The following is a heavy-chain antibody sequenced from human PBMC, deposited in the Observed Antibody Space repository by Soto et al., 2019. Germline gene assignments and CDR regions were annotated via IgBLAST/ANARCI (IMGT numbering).Heavy chain of an antibody. J-gene: IGHJ5*01. Sequence: LSLTCAVSGGSINTYYWSWVLQPPGKGLEWIGNIHHSGSTNYNPSLNSRVTISIDTSKNKLSLWLNSVTAADKAVYYXXRVVAGRYGICSFWFASWGQGTLVTVSS. V-gene: IGHV4-59*01. CDR2: IHHSGST. CDR3: XRVVAGRYGICSFWFAS. D-gene: IGHD3-10*02. CDR1: GGSINTYY.